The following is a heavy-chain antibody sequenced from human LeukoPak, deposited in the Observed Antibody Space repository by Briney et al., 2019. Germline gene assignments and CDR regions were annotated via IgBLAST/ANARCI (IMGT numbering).Heavy chain of an antibody. CDR2: INPNSGGT. D-gene: IGHD1-14*01. CDR3: ARVFCIARGGGKEPGY. Sequence: ASVKDSFKASGYTFTCYYMHWVRQAPGQGLEWMGWINPNSGGTNYAQKFQGRVTIHRDTSIRAANMEVSRLRSNDTAVYSCARVFCIARGGGKEPGYWGQGTLVTVSS. V-gene: IGHV1-2*02. J-gene: IGHJ4*02. CDR1: GYTFTCYY.